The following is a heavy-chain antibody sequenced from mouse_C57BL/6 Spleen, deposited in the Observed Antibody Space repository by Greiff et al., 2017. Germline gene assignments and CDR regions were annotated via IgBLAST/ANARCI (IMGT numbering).Heavy chain of an antibody. CDR1: GYTFTDYE. D-gene: IGHD2-14*01. CDR3: TRTAYPRYYFDY. CDR2: IDPETGGT. V-gene: IGHV1-15*01. Sequence: QLQQSGAELVRPGASVTLSCKASGYTFTDYEMHWVKQTPVHGLEWIGAIDPETGGTAYNQKFKGKAILTADKSSITAYMELRSLTSEDSAVYYCTRTAYPRYYFDYWGQGTTLTVSS. J-gene: IGHJ2*01.